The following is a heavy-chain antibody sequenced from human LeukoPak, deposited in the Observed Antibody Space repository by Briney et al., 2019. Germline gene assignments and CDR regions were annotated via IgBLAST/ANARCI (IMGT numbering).Heavy chain of an antibody. CDR1: GGSISSYY. CDR3: ARAPRVPAATGYYYYGMDV. J-gene: IGHJ6*02. CDR2: IYYSGST. V-gene: IGHV4-59*01. D-gene: IGHD2-2*01. Sequence: PSETLSLTCTVSGGSISSYYWSWIRQPPGKGLEWIGYIYYSGSTNYNPSLKSRVTISVDTSKNQFSLKLSSVTAADTAVYYCARAPRVPAATGYYYYGMDVWGQGTTVTVSS.